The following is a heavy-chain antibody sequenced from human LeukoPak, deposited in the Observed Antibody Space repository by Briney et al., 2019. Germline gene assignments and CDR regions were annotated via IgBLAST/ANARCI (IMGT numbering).Heavy chain of an antibody. V-gene: IGHV3-23*01. Sequence: GGSLRLSCAASGFTFSSYAMSWVRQAPGKGLEGFSAISGSGGSTYYADSVKGRFTISRDNSKNTLYLQMNSLRAEDTAVYYCAKGSSTRYYYYYYMDVWGKGTTVTVSS. CDR3: AKGSSTRYYYYYYMDV. CDR1: GFTFSSYA. J-gene: IGHJ6*03. CDR2: ISGSGGST. D-gene: IGHD2-2*01.